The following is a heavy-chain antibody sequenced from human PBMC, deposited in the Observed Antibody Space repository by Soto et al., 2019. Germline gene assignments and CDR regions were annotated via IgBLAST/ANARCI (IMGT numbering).Heavy chain of an antibody. D-gene: IGHD2-21*01. V-gene: IGHV3-23*01. Sequence: RRSCAASGFTFSSYAMSWVRQAPGKRLEWASAISGSGGSTYYADSGTGRFTISRDNSKNTPYLQMNSLSAEDTAVYYCAFPARGPTDWYLSDL. CDR1: GFTFSSYA. CDR2: ISGSGGST. CDR3: AFPARGPTDWYLSDL. J-gene: IGHJ2*01.